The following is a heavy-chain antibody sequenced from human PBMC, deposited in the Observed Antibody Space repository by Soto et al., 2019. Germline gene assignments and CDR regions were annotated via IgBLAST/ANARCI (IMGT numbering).Heavy chain of an antibody. CDR3: ARSTQYSGSYYDY. CDR2: IYYSGST. D-gene: IGHD1-26*01. J-gene: IGHJ4*02. CDR1: GGSISSYY. V-gene: IGHV4-59*01. Sequence: LSLTCTVSGGSISSYYWSWIRQPPGKGLEWIGYIYYSGSTNYNPSLKSRVTISVDTSKNQFSLKLSSVTAADTAVYYCARSTQYSGSYYDYWGQGTLVTVSS.